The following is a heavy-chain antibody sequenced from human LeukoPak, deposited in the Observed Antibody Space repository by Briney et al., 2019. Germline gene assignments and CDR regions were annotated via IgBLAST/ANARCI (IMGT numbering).Heavy chain of an antibody. CDR2: IWHDGSNK. CDR1: GFTFSNYG. J-gene: IGHJ4*02. V-gene: IGHV3-33*06. CDR3: ANNFDY. Sequence: GGSPRLSCATSGFTFSNYGMHWVRQAPGKGLEWVAVIWHDGSNKYYADSVKGRFIISRDNSKNTLYLQMNSLRVEDTAVYYCANNFDYWGQGTLVTVSS.